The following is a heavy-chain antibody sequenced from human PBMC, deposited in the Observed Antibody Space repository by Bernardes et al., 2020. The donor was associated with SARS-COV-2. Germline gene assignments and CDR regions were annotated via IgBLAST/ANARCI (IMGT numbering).Heavy chain of an antibody. Sequence: ASLKVSCKASGYTFTGYYMHWVRQAPGQGLEWMGWINPNSGGTNYAQKFQGRVTMTRDTSISTAYMELSRLRSDDTAVYYCARSSPYCSSTSCYHDAFDIWGQGTMVTVSS. D-gene: IGHD2-2*01. CDR2: INPNSGGT. CDR1: GYTFTGYY. V-gene: IGHV1-2*02. CDR3: ARSSPYCSSTSCYHDAFDI. J-gene: IGHJ3*02.